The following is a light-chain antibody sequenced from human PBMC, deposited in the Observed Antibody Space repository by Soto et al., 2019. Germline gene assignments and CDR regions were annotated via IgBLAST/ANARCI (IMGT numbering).Light chain of an antibody. CDR1: SSNIGSNY. Sequence: QSVLTQPPSASGTPGQRVTISCSGSSSNIGSNYVYWYQQLPGTAPKLLIYSNHQRPSGVPDRFSGSKSGTSASLAISVLRSADDADYYCTAGDDSLSGVVFGGGTKVTVL. CDR3: TAGDDSLSGVV. J-gene: IGLJ2*01. V-gene: IGLV1-47*02. CDR2: SNH.